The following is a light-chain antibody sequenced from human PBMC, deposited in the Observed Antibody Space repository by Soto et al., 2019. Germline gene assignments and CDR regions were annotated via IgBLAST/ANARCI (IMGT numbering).Light chain of an antibody. J-gene: IGKJ4*01. CDR1: QSVSSSY. Sequence: EIVLTQSPGPLSLSPGERATLSCRSSQSVSSSYLAWYQQQPGQAPRLLIYDASSRATGIPDRFSGSRSGTDFTLTISRLEPEDVAVYYCQQRSDWPLTFGGGTKVDI. CDR3: QQRSDWPLT. CDR2: DAS. V-gene: IGKV3D-20*02.